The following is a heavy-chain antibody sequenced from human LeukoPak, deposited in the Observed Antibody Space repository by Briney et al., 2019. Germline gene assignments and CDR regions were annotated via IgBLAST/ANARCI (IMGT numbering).Heavy chain of an antibody. D-gene: IGHD3-22*01. CDR1: GYSISSGYY. CDR2: IYHSGST. CDR3: ARGITMKGDWFDP. V-gene: IGHV4-38-2*01. Sequence: SETLSLTCAVSGYSISSGYYWGWIRQPPGKGLEWIGSIYHSGSTYYNPSLKSRVTISVDTSKNQFSLKLSSVTAADTAVYYCARGITMKGDWFDPWGQGTLVTVSS. J-gene: IGHJ5*02.